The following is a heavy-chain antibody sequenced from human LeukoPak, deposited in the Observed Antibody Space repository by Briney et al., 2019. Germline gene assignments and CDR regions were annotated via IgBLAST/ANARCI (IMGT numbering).Heavy chain of an antibody. CDR2: IIPIFGTA. D-gene: IGHD6-19*01. CDR3: ARERLAVAGTSPLDY. J-gene: IGHJ4*02. Sequence: ASVKVSCTASGGTFSSYAISWVRQAPGQGLEWMGGIIPIFGTANYAQKFQGRVTITADESTSTAYMELSSLRSEDTAVYYCARERLAVAGTSPLDYWGQGTLVTVSS. CDR1: GGTFSSYA. V-gene: IGHV1-69*13.